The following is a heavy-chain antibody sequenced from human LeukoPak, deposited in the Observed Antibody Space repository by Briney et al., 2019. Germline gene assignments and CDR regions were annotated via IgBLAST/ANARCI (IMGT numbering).Heavy chain of an antibody. V-gene: IGHV4-4*07. CDR2: IYTSGST. J-gene: IGHJ3*02. CDR1: GGSISSYY. CDR3: ARDWPSLMDSSGWYDAFDI. Sequence: SETLSLTCTVSGGSISSYYWSWIQQPAGKGLEWIGRIYTSGSTNYNPSLKSRVTMSVDTSKNQFPLKLSSVTAADTAVYYCARDWPSLMDSSGWYDAFDIWGQGTMVTVSS. D-gene: IGHD6-19*01.